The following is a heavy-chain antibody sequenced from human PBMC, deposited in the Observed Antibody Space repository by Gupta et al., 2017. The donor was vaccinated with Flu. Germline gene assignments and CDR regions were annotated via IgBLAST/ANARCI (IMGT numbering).Heavy chain of an antibody. D-gene: IGHD6-13*01. J-gene: IGHJ4*02. V-gene: IGHV3-23*01. CDR3: AKDRSGNPAIDY. CDR2: VGAGGDRT. Sequence: EVQLLESGEGLVQPGGSLRLSCAASGLTFSDYAMNWVRQAPGKGLEWVSTVGAGGDRTYYADSVMGRFTISRDNSKNTLYLQMNSLRGDDTAVYYCAKDRSGNPAIDYWGQGTLVTVSA. CDR1: GLTFSDYA.